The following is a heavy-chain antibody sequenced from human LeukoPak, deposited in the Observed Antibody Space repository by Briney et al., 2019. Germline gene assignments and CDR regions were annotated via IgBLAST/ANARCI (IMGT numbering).Heavy chain of an antibody. D-gene: IGHD2-2*01. V-gene: IGHV3-30*18. CDR2: ISYDGSNK. CDR1: GFTFSNYG. J-gene: IGHJ4*02. CDR3: AKAYGYCTTTSCSHEEFDY. Sequence: GGSLRLSCAASGFTFSNYGMHWVRQSPGKGLEWVAVISYDGSNKYYADSVKGRFAISRDNSKNTLYLQMTNLRAEDTAVYYCAKAYGYCTTTSCSHEEFDYWGQGTLVTVSS.